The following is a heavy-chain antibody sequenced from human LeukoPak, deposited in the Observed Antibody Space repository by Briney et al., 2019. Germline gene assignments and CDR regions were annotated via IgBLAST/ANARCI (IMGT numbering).Heavy chain of an antibody. CDR1: GFTFSSYS. J-gene: IGHJ4*02. CDR3: ARSSTSCYVY. Sequence: GGSLRLSCAAFGFTFSSYSMNWVRQAPGKGLEWVSSISSSSSYIYYADSVKGRFTISRDNAKNSLYLQMNSLRAEDTAVYYCARSSTSCYVYWGQGTLVTVSS. D-gene: IGHD2-2*01. V-gene: IGHV3-21*01. CDR2: ISSSSSYI.